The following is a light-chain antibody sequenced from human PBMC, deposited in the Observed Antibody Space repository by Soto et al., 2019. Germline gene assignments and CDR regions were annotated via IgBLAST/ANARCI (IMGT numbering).Light chain of an antibody. Sequence: EIVLTQSPGTLSLSPGERATLSCRASQSVSSSYLAWYQQKPGQAPILLIYGASSRATGLPDRFSGSGSGTDFTLTISRLQPEDFAVYYCQQYCSSPQWTFGQGTKLEIK. J-gene: IGKJ1*01. CDR2: GAS. CDR1: QSVSSSY. V-gene: IGKV3-20*01. CDR3: QQYCSSPQWT.